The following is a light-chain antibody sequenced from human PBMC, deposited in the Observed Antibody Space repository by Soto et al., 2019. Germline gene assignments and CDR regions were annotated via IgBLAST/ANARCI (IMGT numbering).Light chain of an antibody. CDR3: QHYGGSQGT. Sequence: EIVMTQSPGTLSLSPGETATLSCRASQSVSSNYVAWFHQKPGQAPRLLIYGASSRATGVPDRFSASGSGTDFTLTISRLDPEDFAVYYCQHYGGSQGTFGRGTKVEIK. CDR2: GAS. CDR1: QSVSSNY. J-gene: IGKJ4*02. V-gene: IGKV3-20*01.